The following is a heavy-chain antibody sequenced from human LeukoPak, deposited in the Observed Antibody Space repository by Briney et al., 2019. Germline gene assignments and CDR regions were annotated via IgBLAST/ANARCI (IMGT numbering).Heavy chain of an antibody. D-gene: IGHD3-22*01. CDR1: GGSISRSNW. CDR2: IHHSGSN. CDR3: ARDVRNYYDSTAYYVFDY. Sequence: SETLSLTCALSGGSISRSNWWGWVRQTPRKGLEWIGEIHHSGSNNYNPSLKSRVTIFVDKSKNQFSLKLSSVTAADTAVYYCARDVRNYYDSTAYYVFDYWGQGTLVTVSS. V-gene: IGHV4-4*02. J-gene: IGHJ4*02.